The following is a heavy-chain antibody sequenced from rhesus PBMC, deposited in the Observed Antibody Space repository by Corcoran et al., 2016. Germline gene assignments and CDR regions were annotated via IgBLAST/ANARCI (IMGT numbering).Heavy chain of an antibody. CDR2: VDGNNART. CDR1: GGSISGYYY. V-gene: IGHV4-73*01. Sequence: QVKLLQWGKGLVKPSETLSLTCAVYGGSISGYYYWTWIRQAPGKGREGMGNVDGNNARTKNHPPHKGRVPLSVDTSKNQLSLKLSSLTAADTALYYCASKTYYDYDISSRYLFDVWGPGVLVTVSS. J-gene: IGHJ5-1*01. D-gene: IGHD3-40*01. CDR3: ASKTYYDYDISSRYLFDV.